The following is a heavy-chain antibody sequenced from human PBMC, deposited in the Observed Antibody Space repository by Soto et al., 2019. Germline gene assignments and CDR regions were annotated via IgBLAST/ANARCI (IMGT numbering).Heavy chain of an antibody. CDR2: ISYDGSNI. D-gene: IGHD5-12*01. V-gene: IGHV3-30*03. CDR1: GFIFNSYG. CDR3: ARGVRGVATIAIGFYLDD. J-gene: IGHJ4*02. Sequence: QVQLVESGGGVVQPGRSLRLSCAASGFIFNSYGMHWIRPAPGKGLEWVAVISYDGSNIFYADSVKGRFTISRDNSNNTLYLQMKSLRGDDTAVYYCARGVRGVATIAIGFYLDDWGQGTQVTTSS.